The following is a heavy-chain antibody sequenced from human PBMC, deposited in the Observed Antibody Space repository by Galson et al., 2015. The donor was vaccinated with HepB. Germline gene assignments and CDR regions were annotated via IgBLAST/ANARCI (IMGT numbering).Heavy chain of an antibody. D-gene: IGHD3-10*01. CDR2: IYWDDDK. CDR1: GFSLSTSGVG. V-gene: IGHV2-5*02. CDR3: AHMSVARLLWFGESPPHFDY. J-gene: IGHJ4*02. Sequence: PALVKPTQTLTLTCTFSGFSLSTSGVGVGWIRQPPGKALEWLALIYWDDDKRYSPSLKSRLTITKDTSKNQVVLTMTNMDPVDTATYYCAHMSVARLLWFGESPPHFDYWGQGTLVTVSS.